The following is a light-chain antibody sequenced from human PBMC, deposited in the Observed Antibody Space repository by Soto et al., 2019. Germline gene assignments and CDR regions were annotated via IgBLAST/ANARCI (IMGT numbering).Light chain of an antibody. J-gene: IGLJ1*01. V-gene: IGLV1-44*01. CDR1: SSNIGVNT. CDR2: SDI. Sequence: QSVLTQPPSASGTPGQRVTISCSGSSSNIGVNTVNWFQQLPGTAPKLVMYSDIHRPSGVPDRFSGSKSGTSASLAISGLQSEDEADYYCAVWDDSLSGYVFGHGTKVTVL. CDR3: AVWDDSLSGYV.